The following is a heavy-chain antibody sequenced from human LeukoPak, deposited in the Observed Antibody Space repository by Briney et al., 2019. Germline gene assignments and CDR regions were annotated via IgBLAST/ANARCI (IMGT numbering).Heavy chain of an antibody. CDR1: GFIFSSYS. CDR2: ISSSSSTI. V-gene: IGHV3-48*01. D-gene: IGHD3-10*01. Sequence: GGSLRLSCAASGFIFSSYSMNWVRQAPGKGLEWVSYISSSSSTIYYADSVKGRFTISRDNSKNTLYLQMNSLRAEDTAVYYCAKDRTVRGVITYFDYWGQGTLVTVSS. J-gene: IGHJ4*02. CDR3: AKDRTVRGVITYFDY.